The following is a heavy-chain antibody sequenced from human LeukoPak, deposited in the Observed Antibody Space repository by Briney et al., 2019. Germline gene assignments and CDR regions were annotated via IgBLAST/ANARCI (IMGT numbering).Heavy chain of an antibody. CDR2: IYHSGSA. CDR1: SYSISSGYY. J-gene: IGHJ4*02. D-gene: IGHD1-1*01. Sequence: SETLSLTCTVSSYSISSGYYWGWIRQPPGKGREWIGSIYHSGSAYYNPSLKSRVTISVDTPKNQFSLKLSSVTAADTAVYYCARVEAGDYFDCWGQGTLVTVSS. CDR3: ARVEAGDYFDC. V-gene: IGHV4-38-2*02.